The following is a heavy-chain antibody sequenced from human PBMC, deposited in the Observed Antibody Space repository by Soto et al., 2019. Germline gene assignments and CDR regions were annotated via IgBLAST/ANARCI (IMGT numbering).Heavy chain of an antibody. D-gene: IGHD3-10*01. CDR2: MYKTGET. CDR3: MKAHESGDFLGMSV. J-gene: IGHJ6*02. CDR1: GGSVSTGMKC. Sequence: SETLSLTCTVSGGSVSTGMKCWGWGRQPPGKALEFIGYMYKTGETLLNSSLKSRVTLSMETSKNQFSLTLSSVTAADTAVYFCMKAHESGDFLGMSVWGPGTTVTVSS. V-gene: IGHV4-61*01.